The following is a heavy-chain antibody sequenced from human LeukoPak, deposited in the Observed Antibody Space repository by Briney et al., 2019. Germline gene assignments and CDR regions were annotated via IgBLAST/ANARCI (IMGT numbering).Heavy chain of an antibody. CDR3: ARDEVDYGERDTYYFGVDV. D-gene: IGHD4-17*01. J-gene: IGHJ6*02. Sequence: ASETLSLTCTVSGGSISSGGYYWSWIRQHPGKGLEWIGYIYYSGSTYYNPSLKSRVTISVDTSKNQFSLKLSSVTAADTAVYFCARDEVDYGERDTYYFGVDVWGQGTTVTVSS. CDR1: GGSISSGGYY. CDR2: IYYSGST. V-gene: IGHV4-31*03.